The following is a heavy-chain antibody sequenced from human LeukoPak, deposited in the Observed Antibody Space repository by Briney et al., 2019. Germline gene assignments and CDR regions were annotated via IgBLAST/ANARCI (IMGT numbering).Heavy chain of an antibody. V-gene: IGHV3-48*01. CDR3: ARDPRDYDFWSGYLSYYYYYYMDV. J-gene: IGHJ6*03. Sequence: GGSLRLSCAASGFTFTSYSMNWVRQAPGKGLEWVSCISSSGSTIYYVDSVKGRFTISRDNAKNSLYLQMNSLRAEDTAVYYCARDPRDYDFWSGYLSYYYYYYMDVWGKGTTVTVSS. CDR1: GFTFTSYS. CDR2: ISSSGSTI. D-gene: IGHD3-3*01.